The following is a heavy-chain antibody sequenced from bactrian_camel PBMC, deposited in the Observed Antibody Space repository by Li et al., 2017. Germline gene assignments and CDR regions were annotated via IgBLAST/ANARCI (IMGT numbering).Heavy chain of an antibody. CDR3: AAEGSCGSAVTPGPGHDYRY. V-gene: IGHV3S53*01. J-gene: IGHJ4*01. D-gene: IGHD7*01. CDR1: VFPHSTKC. CDR2: TSADKI. Sequence: VQLVESGGGSVQPGGSLRLSCVASVFPHSTKCMGWFRQAPGQEREGVAATSADKIAYNDLVRGRFAFSQDNVSNTVYLQMNSLKPEDTAMYYCAAEGSCGSAVTPGPGHDYRYWGQGTQVTVS.